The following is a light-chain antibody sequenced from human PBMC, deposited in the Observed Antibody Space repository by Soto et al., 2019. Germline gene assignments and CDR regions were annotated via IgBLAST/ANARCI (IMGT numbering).Light chain of an antibody. J-gene: IGKJ4*01. CDR3: LQQKSYPLT. CDR2: AAS. Sequence: IPRTQSPSSLSASVGARVTITCRASQDIKYDLGWFQQKQGTAPKRLISAASTLQSGVPSRFRGSGSGTEFTITISRLQPEDCETDYCLQQKSYPLTFAGGTKVDIK. CDR1: QDIKYD. V-gene: IGKV1-17*01.